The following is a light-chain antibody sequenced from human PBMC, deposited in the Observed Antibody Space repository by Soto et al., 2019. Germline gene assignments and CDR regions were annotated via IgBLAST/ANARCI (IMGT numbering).Light chain of an antibody. Sequence: EIVLTQSPATLSLSPGERATLSCRASQSVSSYLAWYQQKPGQAPRLLIYDASNRATGTPARFSGSGSGTDCTLTISSLEPEDFAVYYWQQRSNGPPLTFGGGTKVEIK. CDR2: DAS. J-gene: IGKJ4*01. V-gene: IGKV3-11*01. CDR3: QQRSNGPPLT. CDR1: QSVSSY.